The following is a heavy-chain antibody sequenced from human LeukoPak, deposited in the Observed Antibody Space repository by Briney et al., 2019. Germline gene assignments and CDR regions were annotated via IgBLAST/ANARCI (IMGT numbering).Heavy chain of an antibody. V-gene: IGHV3-33*01. CDR1: GFTFSSYA. CDR2: IWHDGSNK. J-gene: IGHJ4*02. CDR3: ASSEGSGYSYGYGIDY. D-gene: IGHD5-18*01. Sequence: PGGSLRLSCAASGFTFSSYAMHWVRQAPGKGLEWVAVIWHDGSNKYYADSVKGRFTISRDNSKNTLYLQMNSLRAEDTAVYYCASSEGSGYSYGYGIDYWGQGTLVTVSS.